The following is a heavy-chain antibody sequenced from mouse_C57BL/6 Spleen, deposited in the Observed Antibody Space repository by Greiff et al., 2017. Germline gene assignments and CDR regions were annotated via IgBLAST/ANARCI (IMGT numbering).Heavy chain of an antibody. Sequence: VKLQQSGPGLVQPSPSLSITCTVSGFSLTSYGVNWVRQSPGKGLEWLGVIWGGGSTDYNAAFISSQSISKDNSKSQVVFKMNSLQADDTAIYYCARNPGYDYDVDAMDYWGQGTSVTVSS. CDR1: GFSLTSYG. D-gene: IGHD2-4*01. V-gene: IGHV2-2*01. CDR2: IWGGGST. J-gene: IGHJ4*01. CDR3: ARNPGYDYDVDAMDY.